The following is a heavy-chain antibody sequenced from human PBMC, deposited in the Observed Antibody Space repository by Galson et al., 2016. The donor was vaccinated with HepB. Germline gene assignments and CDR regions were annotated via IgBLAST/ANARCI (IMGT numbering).Heavy chain of an antibody. V-gene: IGHV3-33*01. D-gene: IGHD2-21*02. J-gene: IGHJ6*02. CDR3: ARDSQRLVAVTGTYGMDV. Sequence: SLRLSCAASEFSFRTYGMHWVRQAPGKGLEWVAVIWYDGNNKYYVDSVKGRFTISRDISKNTLYLQMNSLRAEDTAVYYCARDSQRLVAVTGTYGMDVWGQGTTVTVSS. CDR1: EFSFRTYG. CDR2: IWYDGNNK.